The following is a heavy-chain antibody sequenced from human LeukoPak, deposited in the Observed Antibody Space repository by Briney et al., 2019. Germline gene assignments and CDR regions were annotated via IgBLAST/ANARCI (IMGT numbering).Heavy chain of an antibody. J-gene: IGHJ4*02. CDR2: ISGTGRTT. Sequence: PGGSLRLSCAASRFTFSNYNTNWVRQAPGKGLEWVAYISGTGRTTNYAGSVKGRFTISRDNAKNSLYLQMNSLRDEDTAVYYCASSGTYRFDYWGQGTLVTVSS. V-gene: IGHV3-48*02. CDR3: ASSGTYRFDY. D-gene: IGHD1-26*01. CDR1: RFTFSNYN.